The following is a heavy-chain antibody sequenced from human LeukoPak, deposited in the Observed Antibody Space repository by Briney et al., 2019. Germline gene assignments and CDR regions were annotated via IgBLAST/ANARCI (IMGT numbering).Heavy chain of an antibody. CDR3: ARARYSYGPYYFDY. J-gene: IGHJ4*02. V-gene: IGHV4-39*07. CDR1: GGSISSSSYY. CDR2: IYYSGST. Sequence: SETLSLTCTVSGGSISSSSYYWGWIRQPPGKGLEWIGSIYYSGSTYYNPSLKSRVTISVDTSKNQFSLKLSSVTAADTAVYYCARARYSYGPYYFDYWGQGTLVTVSS. D-gene: IGHD5-18*01.